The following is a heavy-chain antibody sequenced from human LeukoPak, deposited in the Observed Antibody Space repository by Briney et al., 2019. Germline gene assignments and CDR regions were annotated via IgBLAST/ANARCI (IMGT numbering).Heavy chain of an antibody. V-gene: IGHV1-69*04. CDR1: GGTFSSYA. Sequence: SVKVSCKASGGTFSSYAISWVRQAPGQWLEWMGRIIPILGIANYAQKFQGRVTITADKSTSTAYMELSSLRSEDTAVYYCARDIRSGYDGVGIYYYYYYGMDVWGQGTTVTVSS. CDR2: IIPILGIA. CDR3: ARDIRSGYDGVGIYYYYYYGMDV. D-gene: IGHD5-12*01. J-gene: IGHJ6*02.